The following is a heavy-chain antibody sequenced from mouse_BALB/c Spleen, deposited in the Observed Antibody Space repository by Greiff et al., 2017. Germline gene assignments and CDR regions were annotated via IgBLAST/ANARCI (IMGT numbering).Heavy chain of an antibody. CDR2: IWTGGGT. CDR3: VRDEGDY. Sequence: VMLVESGPGLVAPSQSLSITCTVSGFSLTSYDISWIRQPPGKGLEWLGVIWTGGGTNYNSAFMSRLSISKDNSKSQVFLKMNSLQTDDTAIYYCVRDEGDYWGQGTTLTVSS. V-gene: IGHV2-9-2*01. J-gene: IGHJ2*01. CDR1: GFSLTSYD.